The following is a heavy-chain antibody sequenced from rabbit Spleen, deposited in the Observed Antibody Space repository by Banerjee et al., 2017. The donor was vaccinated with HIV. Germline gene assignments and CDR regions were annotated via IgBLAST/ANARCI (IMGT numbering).Heavy chain of an antibody. Sequence: QEQLEESGGGLVKPGGTLTLTCKVSGFDFSSDAMCWVRQAPGKGLEWIACIGAGSGGNTYYASWAKGLFIISKTSSTTVTLQMTSLTAADTATYFCARDSGSSFSSYGMDLWGQGTLVTVS. D-gene: IGHD8-1*01. J-gene: IGHJ6*01. CDR3: ARDSGSSFSSYGMDL. CDR2: IGAGSGGNT. V-gene: IGHV1S45*01. CDR1: GFDFSSDA.